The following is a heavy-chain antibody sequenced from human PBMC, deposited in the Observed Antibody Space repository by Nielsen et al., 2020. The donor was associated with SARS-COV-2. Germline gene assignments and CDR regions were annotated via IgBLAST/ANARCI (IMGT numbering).Heavy chain of an antibody. Sequence: GGSLRLSCAASGFTFSSYGMHWVRQAPGKGLEWVAVISYDGSNKYYADSVKGRFTISRDNSKNTLYLQMNSLRAEDTAVYYCAKGEDGVGVGYWGQGTLVTVSS. V-gene: IGHV3-30*18. D-gene: IGHD2-8*01. CDR2: ISYDGSNK. CDR3: AKGEDGVGVGY. J-gene: IGHJ4*02. CDR1: GFTFSSYG.